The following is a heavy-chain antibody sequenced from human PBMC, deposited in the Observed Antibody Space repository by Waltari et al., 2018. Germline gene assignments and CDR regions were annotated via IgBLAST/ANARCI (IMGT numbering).Heavy chain of an antibody. CDR3: AKEGNDFWSGYYTIFDY. J-gene: IGHJ4*02. CDR1: GFTFSSYG. CDR2: IWYDGSNK. D-gene: IGHD3-3*01. Sequence: VQPGRSLRLSCAASGFTFSSYGMHWVRQAPGKGLEWVAVIWYDGSNKYYADSVKGRFTISRDNSKNTLYLQMNSLRAEDTAVYYCAKEGNDFWSGYYTIFDYWGQGTLVTVSS. V-gene: IGHV3-30*18.